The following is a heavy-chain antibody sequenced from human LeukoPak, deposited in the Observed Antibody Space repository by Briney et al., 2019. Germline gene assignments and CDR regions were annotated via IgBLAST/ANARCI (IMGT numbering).Heavy chain of an antibody. CDR3: ARVASYGYSYYFDY. V-gene: IGHV4-59*01. J-gene: IGHJ4*02. CDR2: IYYSGST. CDR1: GGSISGWY. Sequence: SETLSLTCTVSGGSISGWYWSWIRQPPGKGLEWIGYIYYSGSTNYNPSLKSRVTISVDTSKNQFSLKLSSVTAADTAVYYCARVASYGYSYYFDYWGQGTLVTVSS. D-gene: IGHD5-18*01.